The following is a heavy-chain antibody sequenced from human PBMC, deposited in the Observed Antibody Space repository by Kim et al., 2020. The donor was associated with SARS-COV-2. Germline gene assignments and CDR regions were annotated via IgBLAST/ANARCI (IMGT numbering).Heavy chain of an antibody. CDR2: INWNGGST. D-gene: IGHD2-2*01. CDR3: ARDGCSSTSCLTPYYYYGMDV. Sequence: GGSLRLSCAASGFTFGDYCMSWVRQAPGKGLEWVSGINWNGGSTGYADSVKGRFTISRDNAKNSLYLQMNSLRAEDTALYYCARDGCSSTSCLTPYYYYGMDVWGQGTTVTVSS. V-gene: IGHV3-20*04. J-gene: IGHJ6*02. CDR1: GFTFGDYC.